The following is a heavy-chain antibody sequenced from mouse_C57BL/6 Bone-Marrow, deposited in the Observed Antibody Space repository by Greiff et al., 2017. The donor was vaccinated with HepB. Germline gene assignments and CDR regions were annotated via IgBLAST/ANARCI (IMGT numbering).Heavy chain of an antibody. CDR3: ASYYYGYAMDY. Sequence: QVQLKQPGAELVKPGASVKLSCKASGYTFTSYWMQWVKQRPGQGLEWIGEIDPSDSYTNYNQKFKGKATLTVDTSSSTAYMQLSSLTSEDSAVYYCASYYYGYAMDYWGQGTSVTVSS. CDR2: IDPSDSYT. J-gene: IGHJ4*01. V-gene: IGHV1-50*01. D-gene: IGHD1-1*01. CDR1: GYTFTSYW.